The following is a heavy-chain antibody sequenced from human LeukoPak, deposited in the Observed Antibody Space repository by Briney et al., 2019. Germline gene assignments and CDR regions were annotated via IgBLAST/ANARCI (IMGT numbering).Heavy chain of an antibody. CDR3: ARSGGYSSWYTY. V-gene: IGHV3-33*01. Sequence: KYYADSVKGRFTISRDNSKNTLYLEMNSLRVEDTAVYYCARSGGYSSWYTYWGQGTLVTVSS. J-gene: IGHJ4*02. D-gene: IGHD6-13*01. CDR2: K.